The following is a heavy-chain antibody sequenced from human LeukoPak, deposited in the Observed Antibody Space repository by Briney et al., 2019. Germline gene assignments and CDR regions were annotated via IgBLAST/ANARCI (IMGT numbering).Heavy chain of an antibody. CDR3: AKDRGYSYGYLALRVDY. CDR2: ISWNSGSI. J-gene: IGHJ4*02. V-gene: IGHV3-9*01. D-gene: IGHD5-18*01. CDR1: GFTFDDYA. Sequence: GGSLRLSCAASGFTFDDYAMHWVRQAPGKGLEWVSGISWNSGSIGYADSVKGRFTISRDNAKNSLYLQMNSLRAEDTALYYCAKDRGYSYGYLALRVDYWGQGTLVTVSS.